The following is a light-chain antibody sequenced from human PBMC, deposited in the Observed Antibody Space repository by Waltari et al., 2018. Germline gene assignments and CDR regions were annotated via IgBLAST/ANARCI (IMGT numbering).Light chain of an antibody. V-gene: IGLV2-23*02. Sequence: QSTLTQPASVSGSPGQSITISCTGTSSDVGSYNLVSWFQQHPGKAPKLMIYGVSKRPSGVSTSFSGSKSGNTASLTISGLQAEDEADYHCCSYAGSFTVIFGGGTKLTVL. CDR2: GVS. J-gene: IGLJ2*01. CDR3: CSYAGSFTVI. CDR1: SSDVGSYNL.